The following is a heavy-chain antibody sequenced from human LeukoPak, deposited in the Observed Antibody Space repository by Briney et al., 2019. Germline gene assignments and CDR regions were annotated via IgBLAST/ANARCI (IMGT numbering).Heavy chain of an antibody. Sequence: GASVKVSCKASGYTFTGYYMHWVRQAPGQGLEWMGWINPNSGGTNYAQKFQGRVTMTRDTSISTAYMELSRLRSDDTAVYYCARGEITMVRGVKNWFDPWGQGTLVTVSS. D-gene: IGHD3-10*01. J-gene: IGHJ5*02. CDR2: INPNSGGT. CDR1: GYTFTGYY. CDR3: ARGEITMVRGVKNWFDP. V-gene: IGHV1-2*02.